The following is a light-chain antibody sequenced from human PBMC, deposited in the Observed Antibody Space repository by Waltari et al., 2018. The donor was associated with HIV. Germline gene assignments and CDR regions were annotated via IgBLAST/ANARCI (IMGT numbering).Light chain of an antibody. Sequence: EIVLTQSPVTLSLSPGERANLSCRASQNIRNYVGWYQQKSGQPPRRLLYDASTRDTGIPARFSGAGSGTDFTLTIDSLEPEDFAMYYCQQRSNWPGTFGPGTRVDVK. CDR2: DAS. CDR3: QQRSNWPGT. V-gene: IGKV3-11*01. CDR1: QNIRNY. J-gene: IGKJ3*01.